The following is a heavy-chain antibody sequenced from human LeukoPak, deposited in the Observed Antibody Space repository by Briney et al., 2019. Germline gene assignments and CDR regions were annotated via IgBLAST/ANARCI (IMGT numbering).Heavy chain of an antibody. CDR1: GGSISSSSYY. CDR3: ARHRIVVVPAAIPNSFDP. D-gene: IGHD2-2*01. J-gene: IGHJ5*02. CDR2: IYYSGST. V-gene: IGHV4-39*01. Sequence: SETLSLTCTVSGGSISSSSYYWGWIRQPTGKGLEWIGSIYYSGSTYYNPSLKSRVTISVDTSKNQFSLKLSSVTAADTAVYYCARHRIVVVPAAIPNSFDPWGQGTLVTVSS.